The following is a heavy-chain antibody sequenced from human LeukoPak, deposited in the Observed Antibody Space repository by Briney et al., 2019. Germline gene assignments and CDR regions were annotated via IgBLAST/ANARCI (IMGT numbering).Heavy chain of an antibody. Sequence: SVKVSCKASGGTFSSTTINWVRQAPGQGLEWMGGITPIFRTPNYAQKFQGRVTITAVESMSTAYMELSSLGSEDTAVYYCARGWLAETTVVTPYNYWGQGTLVTVSS. J-gene: IGHJ4*02. D-gene: IGHD2-21*02. CDR3: ARGWLAETTVVTPYNY. CDR1: GGTFSSTT. V-gene: IGHV1-69*13. CDR2: ITPIFRTP.